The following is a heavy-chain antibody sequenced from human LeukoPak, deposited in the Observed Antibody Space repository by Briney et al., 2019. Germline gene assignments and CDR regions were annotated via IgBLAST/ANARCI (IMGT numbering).Heavy chain of an antibody. Sequence: SETLSLTCTVSGGSISSSSYYWGWIRQLPGKGLEWIGSIYYSGSTYYNPSLKSRVTISVDTSKNQFSLKLSSVTAADTAVYYCARQVGYDFWSGYRWFDPWGQGTLVTVSS. V-gene: IGHV4-39*01. CDR3: ARQVGYDFWSGYRWFDP. D-gene: IGHD3-3*01. CDR1: GGSISSSSYY. CDR2: IYYSGST. J-gene: IGHJ5*02.